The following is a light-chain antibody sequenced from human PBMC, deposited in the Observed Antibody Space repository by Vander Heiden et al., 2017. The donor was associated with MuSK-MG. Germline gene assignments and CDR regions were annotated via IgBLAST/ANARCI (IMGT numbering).Light chain of an antibody. CDR3: QQYDNVPIT. Sequence: DIQMTQSPSSLSASVGDRVTITCQASQQIGTYLNWYQQKPGKAPDLLIFDASNLKTRVPSRFTGSGSGTDFTFTISSLHPEDFATYYCQQYDNVPITFGQGTQLEI. CDR1: QQIGTY. CDR2: DAS. V-gene: IGKV1-33*01. J-gene: IGKJ5*01.